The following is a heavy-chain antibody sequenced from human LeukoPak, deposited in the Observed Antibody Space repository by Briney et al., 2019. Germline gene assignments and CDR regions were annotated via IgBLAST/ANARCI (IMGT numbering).Heavy chain of an antibody. V-gene: IGHV3-23*01. D-gene: IGHD4-17*01. CDR1: GFTFSSYA. Sequence: GGSLRLPCAASGFTFSSYAMSWVRQAPGEGLEWVSAITDSGGSTYYADSVKGRFTISRDSSKNTLYLQMNNLRADDTAMYFCARTSTVLKPFDYWGQGTLVTVSS. CDR3: ARTSTVLKPFDY. J-gene: IGHJ4*02. CDR2: ITDSGGST.